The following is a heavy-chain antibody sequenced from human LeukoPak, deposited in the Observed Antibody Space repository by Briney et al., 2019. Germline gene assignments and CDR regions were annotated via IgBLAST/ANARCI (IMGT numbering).Heavy chain of an antibody. Sequence: ASVKVSCKASGYTFTSYGISWVQQAPGQGLEWMGWISAYNGNTNYAQKLQGRVTMTTDTSTSTAHMELRSLRSDDTAVYYCTRGSIPSAYSGYGDAFDIWGQGTMVTVSS. CDR1: GYTFTSYG. V-gene: IGHV1-18*01. D-gene: IGHD5-12*01. CDR2: ISAYNGNT. J-gene: IGHJ3*02. CDR3: TRGSIPSAYSGYGDAFDI.